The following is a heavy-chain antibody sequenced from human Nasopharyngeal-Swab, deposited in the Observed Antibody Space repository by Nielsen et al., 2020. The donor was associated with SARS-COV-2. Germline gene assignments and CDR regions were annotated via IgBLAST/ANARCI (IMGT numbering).Heavy chain of an antibody. CDR1: GFTFSSYW. CDR2: IKQDGSEK. D-gene: IGHD2-15*01. V-gene: IGHV3-7*01. CDR3: ARDFSAPLLAFYHYYGMDV. J-gene: IGHJ6*02. Sequence: GESLKISCAASGFTFSSYWMSWVRQAPGKGLEWVANIKQDGSEKYYVDSVKGRFTISRDNAKNSLYLQMNSLRAEDTAVYYCARDFSAPLLAFYHYYGMDVWGQGTTVTVSS.